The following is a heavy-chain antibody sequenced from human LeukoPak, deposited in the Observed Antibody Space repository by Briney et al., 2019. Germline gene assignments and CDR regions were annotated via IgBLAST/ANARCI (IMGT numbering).Heavy chain of an antibody. Sequence: GGSLRLSCAASGFTFSSYVMSWVRQAPGKGLEWVSVIYSGGSTYSADSVKGRFTISRDDSKNTLYLQMNSLRAEDTAVYYCAKGGGSGWVDYWGQGTLVTVSS. D-gene: IGHD6-19*01. CDR1: GFTFSSYV. J-gene: IGHJ4*02. CDR3: AKGGGSGWVDY. V-gene: IGHV3-66*01. CDR2: IYSGGST.